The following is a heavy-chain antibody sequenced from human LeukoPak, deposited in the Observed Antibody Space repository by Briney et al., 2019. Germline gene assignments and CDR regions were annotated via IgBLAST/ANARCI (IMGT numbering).Heavy chain of an antibody. D-gene: IGHD3-16*02. Sequence: PSETLSLTCIVSGGSISTNSYSWGWLRQPPGKGLEWIGTLYYNGNSYYNPSLKSRVTISVDTSKNQFSLKLSSVTAADTAVYYCARASYVWGSYRHDYYYYMDVWGKGTTVTVSS. CDR3: ARASYVWGSYRHDYYYYMDV. V-gene: IGHV4-39*07. CDR1: GGSISTNSYS. CDR2: LYYNGNS. J-gene: IGHJ6*03.